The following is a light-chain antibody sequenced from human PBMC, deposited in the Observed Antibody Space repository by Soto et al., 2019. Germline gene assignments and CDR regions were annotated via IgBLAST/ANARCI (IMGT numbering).Light chain of an antibody. J-gene: IGLJ1*01. CDR2: EVS. Sequence: QSVLTQPASVSGSPGQSITISCTGTSSDVGGYNFVSWYQQHPGRAPKLLIYEVSRRPSGVSNRFSGSKSGDTASLTISGFQAEDEADYYCYSYRGYYTRVFGTGTKVTGL. CDR3: YSYRGYYTRV. CDR1: SSDVGGYNF. V-gene: IGLV2-14*01.